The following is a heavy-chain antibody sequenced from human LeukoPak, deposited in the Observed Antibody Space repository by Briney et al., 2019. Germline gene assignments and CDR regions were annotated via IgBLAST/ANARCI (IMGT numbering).Heavy chain of an antibody. Sequence: ASVKVSCKASGYTFTGYYIQWVRQAPGQGLEWMGWINPNSGGTNYAQKFQGRVTMTRDTSISTAYMELSRLRSDDTAVYFCARDHCVSGGCYEDYYYGMDVWGRGTTVTVSS. D-gene: IGHD2-2*01. CDR3: ARDHCVSGGCYEDYYYGMDV. CDR1: GYTFTGYY. V-gene: IGHV1-2*02. J-gene: IGHJ6*02. CDR2: INPNSGGT.